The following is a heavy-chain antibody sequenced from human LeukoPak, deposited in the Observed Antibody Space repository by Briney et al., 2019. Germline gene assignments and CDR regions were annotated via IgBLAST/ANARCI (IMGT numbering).Heavy chain of an antibody. CDR1: GGSISSYY. CDR2: IYYSGST. Sequence: SETLSLTCTVSGGSISSYYWSWIRQPPGKGLEWIGYIYYSGSTNYNPSLKSRVTVSVDTSKNQFSLKLSSVTAADTAVYYCARDPSGWYYFDYWGQGTLVTVSS. J-gene: IGHJ4*02. V-gene: IGHV4-59*01. D-gene: IGHD6-19*01. CDR3: ARDPSGWYYFDY.